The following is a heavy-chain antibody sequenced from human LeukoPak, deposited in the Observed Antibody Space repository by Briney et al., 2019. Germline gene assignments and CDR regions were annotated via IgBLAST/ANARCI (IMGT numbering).Heavy chain of an antibody. V-gene: IGHV5-51*01. J-gene: IGHJ4*02. Sequence: GESLKISCKGSGYIFTNYWIGWVRQMPGKGLEWMGVIYPGDSDTRYSPSFQGQVTISADKSISTAYLQWSSLKASDTAMYYCARHGGGDDYYDFWSAPGYYFDYWGQGTLVTVSS. CDR1: GYIFTNYW. CDR3: ARHGGGDDYYDFWSAPGYYFDY. D-gene: IGHD3-3*01. CDR2: IYPGDSDT.